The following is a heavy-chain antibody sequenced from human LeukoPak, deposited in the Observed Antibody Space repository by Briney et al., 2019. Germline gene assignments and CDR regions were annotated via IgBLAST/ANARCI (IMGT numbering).Heavy chain of an antibody. D-gene: IGHD6-13*01. Sequence: GASVKVSCKASGYTFTTYGISWVRQAPGQGPEWMGWISTFIGNTHYAQELQGRVTLTTDTSTSTAYMDLRSLRSDDTAVYYCARDGRGHWDTRIWYLGYWFDPWGQGTLVTVSS. V-gene: IGHV1-18*01. CDR2: ISTFIGNT. J-gene: IGHJ5*02. CDR1: GYTFTTYG. CDR3: ARDGRGHWDTRIWYLGYWFDP.